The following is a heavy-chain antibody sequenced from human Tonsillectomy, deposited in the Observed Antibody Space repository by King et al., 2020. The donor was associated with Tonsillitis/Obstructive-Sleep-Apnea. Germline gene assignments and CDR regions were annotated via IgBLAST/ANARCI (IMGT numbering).Heavy chain of an antibody. D-gene: IGHD3-3*01. CDR3: ARDPGAIFGVVHFDY. CDR1: GFTFSNYN. Sequence: QLVQSGGGLVQPGGSLRLSCAASGFTFSNYNMNWVRQAPGKGLEWVSYITSSSSSIYYADSVEGRFTISRDNAKNSLYLQMNSLRDEDTAVYYCARDPGAIFGVVHFDYWGQGALVTVSS. V-gene: IGHV3-48*02. CDR2: ITSSSSSI. J-gene: IGHJ4*02.